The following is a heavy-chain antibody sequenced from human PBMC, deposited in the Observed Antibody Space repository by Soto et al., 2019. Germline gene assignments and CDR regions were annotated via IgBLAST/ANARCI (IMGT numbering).Heavy chain of an antibody. CDR2: IYISGST. CDR1: GESISSYY. CDR3: VRDCSAGGCYSGYGMDV. J-gene: IGHJ6*02. Sequence: PXETLSLTCTVSGESISSYYWSWMRQPSGKGLEWIGRIYISGSTDYNPSLKSRVSMSVDRSKNQFSLRLTSVTAADTAVYYCVRDCSAGGCYSGYGMDVWGQGTTVTVSS. V-gene: IGHV4-4*07. D-gene: IGHD2-15*01.